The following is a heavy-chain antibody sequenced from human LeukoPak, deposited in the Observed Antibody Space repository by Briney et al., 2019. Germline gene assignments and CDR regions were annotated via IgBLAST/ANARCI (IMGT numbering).Heavy chain of an antibody. CDR1: GYSFTSYW. V-gene: IGHV5-51*01. J-gene: IGHJ5*02. CDR2: IYPGDSDT. Sequence: GESLKISCKGSGYSFTSYWIGWVRQMPGKGLEWMGIIYPGDSDTRYSPSFQGQVTISADKSISTAYLQWSSLKASDTAMYYCARHRRGSSSGNWFDPWGQGILVTVSS. D-gene: IGHD6-13*01. CDR3: ARHRRGSSSGNWFDP.